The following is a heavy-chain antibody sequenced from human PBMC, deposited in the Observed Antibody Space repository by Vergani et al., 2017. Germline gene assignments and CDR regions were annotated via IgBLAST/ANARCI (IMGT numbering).Heavy chain of an antibody. CDR1: GGSISSYY. V-gene: IGHV4-59*08. D-gene: IGHD6-19*01. CDR3: ASIAVAGTVGY. CDR2: IYYSGST. J-gene: IGHJ6*02. Sequence: QVQLQESGPGLVKPSETLSLTCTVSGGSISSYYWSWIRQPPGKGLEWIGYIYYSGSTNYNPSLKSRVTISVDTSKNQFSLKLSSVTAADTAVYYCASIAVAGTVGYWGQGTTVTVSS.